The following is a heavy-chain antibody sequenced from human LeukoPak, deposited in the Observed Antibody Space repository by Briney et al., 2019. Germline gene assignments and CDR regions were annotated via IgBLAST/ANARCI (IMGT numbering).Heavy chain of an antibody. CDR1: GFTFSSYD. CDR2: IGTAGDT. V-gene: IGHV3-13*01. D-gene: IGHD5-18*01. CDR3: ARGPVGYNYGWSLDR. Sequence: GGSLRLSCAASGFTFSSYDMHWVRQATGRGVEWVSAIGTAGDTYYPGSVKGRFTISRENAKNSLYLQMNSLRAGDTAVYYCARGPVGYNYGWSLDRWGQGTLVTVSS. J-gene: IGHJ4*02.